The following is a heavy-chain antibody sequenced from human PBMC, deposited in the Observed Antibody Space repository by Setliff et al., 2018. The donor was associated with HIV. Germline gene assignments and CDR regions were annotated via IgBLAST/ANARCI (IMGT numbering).Heavy chain of an antibody. J-gene: IGHJ4*02. CDR2: ISSTGYTI. Sequence: PGGSLRLSCAASGFPFSSYSMNWVRQAPGKGPEWVSCISSTGYTIYYSDSVKGRFTISRDNAKNSLYLQMNGLSVEDTAVYYCAKDGISGGDYPPYYFDYWGQGTLVTVSS. CDR3: AKDGISGGDYPPYYFDY. D-gene: IGHD2-21*02. CDR1: GFPFSSYS. V-gene: IGHV3-48*04.